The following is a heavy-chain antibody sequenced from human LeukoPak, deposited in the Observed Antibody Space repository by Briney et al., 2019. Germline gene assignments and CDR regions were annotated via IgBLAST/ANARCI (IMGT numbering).Heavy chain of an antibody. J-gene: IGHJ4*02. CDR2: ISGSGGSI. CDR1: GFTFSNYA. CDR3: AKGTISSGWY. V-gene: IGHV3-23*01. Sequence: GSLRLSCAASGFTFSNYAMSWVRQAPGKGLEWVSAISGSGGSIYYADSVKGRFTISRDNSKNTLYLQMNSLRGEDTAVYYCAKGTISSGWYWGQGTLVTVSS. D-gene: IGHD6-19*01.